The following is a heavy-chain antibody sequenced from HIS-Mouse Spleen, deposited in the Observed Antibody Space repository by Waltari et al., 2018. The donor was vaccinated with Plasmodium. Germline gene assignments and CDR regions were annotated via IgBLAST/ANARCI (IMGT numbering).Heavy chain of an antibody. V-gene: IGHV4-59*08. D-gene: IGHD5-18*01. CDR1: GGSISSYY. CDR2: IYYSGSP. Sequence: QVQLQESGPGLVKPSETLSLTCTVSGGSISSYYWSWIRQPPGKGLEWIGYIYYSGSPNYKPSLKSRVSISVDTSKNQFSLKLSSVTAADTAVYYCARLRYSYGYFDYWGQGTLVTVSS. CDR3: ARLRYSYGYFDY. J-gene: IGHJ4*02.